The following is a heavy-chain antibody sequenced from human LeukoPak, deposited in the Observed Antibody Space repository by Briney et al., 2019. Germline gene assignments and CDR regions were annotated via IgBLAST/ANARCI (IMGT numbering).Heavy chain of an antibody. V-gene: IGHV3-21*01. CDR2: ISSSSSYI. CDR1: GFTFSSYS. CDR3: ARDRAVTSERGYYYYYGMDV. Sequence: GGSLRLSCAASGFTFSSYSMNWVRQAPGKGLEWVSSISSSSSYIYYADSVKGRFTISRDNAKNSLYLQMNSLRAEDTAVYYCARDRAVTSERGYYYYYGMDVWGQGTTVTVSS. D-gene: IGHD4-17*01. J-gene: IGHJ6*02.